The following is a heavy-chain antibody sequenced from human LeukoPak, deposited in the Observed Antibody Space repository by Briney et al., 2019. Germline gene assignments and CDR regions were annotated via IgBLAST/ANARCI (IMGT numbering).Heavy chain of an antibody. D-gene: IGHD2-21*02. CDR2: IASDGSST. CDR3: ARDPGGDEWLVRYYYYGMDV. J-gene: IGHJ6*02. Sequence: GGSLRLSCAASGFTFSTYWMHWVRQAPGKRLVWVSRIASDGSSTSYADSVKGRFTISRDNAKNSLYLQMNSLRAEDTAVYYCARDPGGDEWLVRYYYYGMDVWGQGTTVTVSS. CDR1: GFTFSTYW. V-gene: IGHV3-74*01.